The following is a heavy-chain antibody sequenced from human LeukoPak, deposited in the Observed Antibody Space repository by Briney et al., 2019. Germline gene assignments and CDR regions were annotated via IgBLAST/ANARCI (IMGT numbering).Heavy chain of an antibody. D-gene: IGHD3-3*01. J-gene: IGHJ4*02. CDR2: IIPIFGTG. CDR1: GGTFANYA. Sequence: SVKVSCTASGGTFANYAISWVRRAPGQGLEWMGGIIPIFGTGDSAQKFQGRLTITADESTRTTYMELSSLRSEDTAVYYCAKGHDDFRQFDYWGQGTLVTVSS. CDR3: AKGHDDFRQFDY. V-gene: IGHV1-69*13.